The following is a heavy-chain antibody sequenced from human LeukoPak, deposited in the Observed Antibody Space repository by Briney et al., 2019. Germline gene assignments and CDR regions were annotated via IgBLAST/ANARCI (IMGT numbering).Heavy chain of an antibody. V-gene: IGHV4-39*01. CDR1: GGSISSSSYY. CDR2: IYYSGST. J-gene: IGHJ3*02. Sequence: SETLSLTCTVSGGSISSSSYYWGWIRQPPGKGLEWIGSIYYSGSTYYNPSLKSRVTISVDTSKNQFSLKLSSVTAADTAVYYCARVIITIFGVVTRRTDAFDIWGQGTMVTVSS. D-gene: IGHD3-3*01. CDR3: ARVIITIFGVVTRRTDAFDI.